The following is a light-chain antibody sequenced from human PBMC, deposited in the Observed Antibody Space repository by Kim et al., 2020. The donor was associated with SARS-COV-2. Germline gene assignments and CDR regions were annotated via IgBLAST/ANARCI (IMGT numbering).Light chain of an antibody. CDR2: GAS. J-gene: IGKJ1*01. CDR1: QSVSSN. CDR3: QQYNNWPPT. V-gene: IGKV3-15*01. Sequence: VARGERATLSRRASQSVSSNLAWFQQKPGQAPRLLIYGASTRATGIPARFSGSGSGTEFTLTISSLQSEEFAVYYCQQYNNWPPTFGQGTKVDIK.